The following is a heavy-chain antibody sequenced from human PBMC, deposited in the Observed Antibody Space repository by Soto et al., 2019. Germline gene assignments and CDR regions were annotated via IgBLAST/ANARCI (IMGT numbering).Heavy chain of an antibody. Sequence: EVQLVESGGGLVQPGRSLRLSCAASGFRFEDYAMHWVRQAPGKGLEWVSGIAWNSDIIGYADSVKGRFTISRDNGKNSLYLQMSSLRPEDTALYYCATDHYGSAIYGMDVWGQGPTVTVSS. J-gene: IGHJ6*02. CDR1: GFRFEDYA. V-gene: IGHV3-9*01. CDR2: IAWNSDII. D-gene: IGHD3-10*01. CDR3: ATDHYGSAIYGMDV.